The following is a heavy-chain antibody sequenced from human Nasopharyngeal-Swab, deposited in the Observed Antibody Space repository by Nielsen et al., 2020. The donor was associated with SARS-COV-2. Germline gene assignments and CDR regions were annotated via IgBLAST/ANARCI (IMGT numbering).Heavy chain of an antibody. CDR2: MNPHIGNT. CDR3: ARGVGGYFDL. CDR1: GYTFTSHD. V-gene: IGHV1-8*01. Sequence: ASVKVSCKASGYTFTSHDINWVRQATGQGLEWMGWMNPHIGNTGYAQKFQGRVTMARNTSISTAYMELNNLRSEDTAVYYCARGVGGYFDLWGRGTLVTVSS. J-gene: IGHJ2*01. D-gene: IGHD1-26*01.